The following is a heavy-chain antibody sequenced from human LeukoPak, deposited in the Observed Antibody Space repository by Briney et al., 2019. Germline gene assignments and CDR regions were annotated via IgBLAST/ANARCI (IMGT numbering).Heavy chain of an antibody. J-gene: IGHJ3*02. D-gene: IGHD3-9*01. CDR2: ISGSGGST. V-gene: IGHV3-23*01. CDR3: AKDQYYDILTGSPDDAFDI. CDR1: GFTFSSYA. Sequence: GGSLRLSCAASGFTFSSYAMSWVRQAPRKGLEWVSAISGSGGSTYYADSVKGRFTISRDNPKNTLYLQMNSLRAEDTAVYYCAKDQYYDILTGSPDDAFDIWGQGTMVTVSS.